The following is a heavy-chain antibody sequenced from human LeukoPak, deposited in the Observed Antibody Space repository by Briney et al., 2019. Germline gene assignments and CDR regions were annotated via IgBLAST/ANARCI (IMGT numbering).Heavy chain of an antibody. J-gene: IGHJ1*01. CDR2: ISGSGGST. CDR3: AKDRPPYSSGRWGYFQH. Sequence: GGSLRLSCAASGFTFSSYAMSWVRQAPGKGLEWVSAISGSGGSTYYADSVKGRFTISRDNSKNTLYLQMNSLRAEDTAVYYCAKDRPPYSSGRWGYFQHWGQGTLVTVPS. V-gene: IGHV3-23*01. CDR1: GFTFSSYA. D-gene: IGHD6-19*01.